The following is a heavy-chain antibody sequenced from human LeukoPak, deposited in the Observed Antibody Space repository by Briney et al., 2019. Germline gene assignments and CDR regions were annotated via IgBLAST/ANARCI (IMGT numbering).Heavy chain of an antibody. CDR3: ARRSKLEYSSPHRTHSARAYYYYMDV. CDR1: GYSFTSYW. Sequence: GESLKISCKGSGYSFTSYWIGWVRQMPGKGLEWMGIIYPGDSDTRYSPSFQGQVTISADKSISTAYLQWSSLKASDTAMYYCARRSKLEYSSPHRTHSARAYYYYMDVWGKGTTVTVSS. CDR2: IYPGDSDT. V-gene: IGHV5-51*01. D-gene: IGHD6-6*01. J-gene: IGHJ6*03.